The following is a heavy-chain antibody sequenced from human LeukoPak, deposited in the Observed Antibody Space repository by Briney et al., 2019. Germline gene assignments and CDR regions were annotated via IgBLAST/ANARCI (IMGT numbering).Heavy chain of an antibody. V-gene: IGHV3-48*01. CDR2: ISSSSSTI. CDR1: GFTFSSYS. Sequence: GGSLRLSCAASGFTFSSYSMNWVRQAPGKGLEWVSYISSSSSTIYYADSVKGRFTISRDNAKNSLYLQMNSLRAEDTAVYYCAKDVLVYYFDYWGQGTLVTVSS. CDR3: AKDVLVYYFDY. J-gene: IGHJ4*02.